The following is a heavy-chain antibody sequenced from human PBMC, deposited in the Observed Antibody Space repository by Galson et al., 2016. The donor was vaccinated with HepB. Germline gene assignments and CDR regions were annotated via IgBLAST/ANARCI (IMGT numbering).Heavy chain of an antibody. CDR1: GYSFTNHW. V-gene: IGHV5-51*01. CDR3: GSSGPATAVAF. J-gene: IGHJ4*02. CDR2: IYPGDSDV. D-gene: IGHD1-26*01. Sequence: QSGAEVKKPGESLKISCKGSGYSFTNHWIGWVRQKPGKGLEWMGIIYPGDSDVRYSPSFEGRVTISADKSIDTAYLQWSSLKASDSAIYYCGSSGPATAVAFWGQATLVAVSS.